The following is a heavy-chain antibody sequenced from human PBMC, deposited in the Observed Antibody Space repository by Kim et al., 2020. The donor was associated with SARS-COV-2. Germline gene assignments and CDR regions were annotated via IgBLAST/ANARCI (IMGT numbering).Heavy chain of an antibody. J-gene: IGHJ4*02. CDR1: GFTFSSYA. CDR2: ISGSAGST. D-gene: IGHD3-10*01. V-gene: IGHV3-23*01. Sequence: GGSLRLSCAASGFTFSSYAMSWVRQAPGKGLEWVSAISGSAGSTYYADSVKGRFTISRDNSKNTLYLQMNSLRAEDTAVYYCAKHGAGSYYSTFDYWGQGTLVTVSS. CDR3: AKHGAGSYYSTFDY.